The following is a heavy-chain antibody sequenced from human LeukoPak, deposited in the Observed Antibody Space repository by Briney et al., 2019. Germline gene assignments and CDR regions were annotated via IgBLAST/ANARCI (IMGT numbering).Heavy chain of an antibody. CDR3: AKGLISTYYYDSSGYYYGYYYYGMGV. Sequence: GESLKISCAASGFTVSSNYMSWVRQPPGKGLEWASVIYSGGSTYYADSVKGRFTISRHNSKNTLYLQMNSLRAEDTAVYYCAKGLISTYYYDSSGYYYGYYYYGMGVWGQGTTVTVSS. CDR1: GFTVSSNY. CDR2: IYSGGST. J-gene: IGHJ6*02. V-gene: IGHV3-53*04. D-gene: IGHD3-22*01.